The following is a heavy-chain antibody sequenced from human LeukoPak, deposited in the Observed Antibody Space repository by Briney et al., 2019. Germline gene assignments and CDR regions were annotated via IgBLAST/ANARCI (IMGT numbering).Heavy chain of an antibody. D-gene: IGHD4-11*01. CDR1: GFTFSSYS. J-gene: IGHJ6*02. CDR3: ARDPDYSNYEYYYCGMDV. V-gene: IGHV3-21*01. Sequence: TGGTLSLSCAASGFTFSSYSMNWVRQAPGKGLEWVSSISSSSSYIYYADSVKGRFTISRDNAKNSLYLQMNSLRAEDTAVYYCARDPDYSNYEYYYCGMDVWGQGTTVTVSS. CDR2: ISSSSSYI.